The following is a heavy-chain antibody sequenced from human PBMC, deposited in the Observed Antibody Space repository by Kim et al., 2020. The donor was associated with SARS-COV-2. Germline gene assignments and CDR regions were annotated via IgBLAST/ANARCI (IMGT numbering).Heavy chain of an antibody. CDR3: ARGGPYGDYVDY. J-gene: IGHJ4*02. D-gene: IGHD4-17*01. V-gene: IGHV1-8*01. CDR2: T. Sequence: TGYAQKFQGRGTMTRNTSISTAYMELSSLRSEDTAVYYCARGGPYGDYVDYWGQGTLVTVSS.